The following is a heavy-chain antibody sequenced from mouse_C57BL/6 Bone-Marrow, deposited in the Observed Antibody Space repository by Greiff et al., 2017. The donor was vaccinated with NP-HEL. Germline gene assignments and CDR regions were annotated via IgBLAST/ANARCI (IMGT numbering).Heavy chain of an antibody. CDR1: GYTFTSYW. J-gene: IGHJ4*01. D-gene: IGHD2-4*01. CDR2: INPNSGYT. CDR3: AREGFYYDYYVGAMDY. V-gene: IGHV1-7*01. Sequence: VQLQQSGAELAKPGASVKLSCKASGYTFTSYWMHWVKQRPGKGLEWIGYINPNSGYTKYNQKFKDKATLTADKSSSTASMQLSSLTYEDSAVYYCAREGFYYDYYVGAMDYWGQGTSVTVSA.